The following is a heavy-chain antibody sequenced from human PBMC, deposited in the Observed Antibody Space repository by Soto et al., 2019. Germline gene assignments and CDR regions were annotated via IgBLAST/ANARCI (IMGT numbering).Heavy chain of an antibody. V-gene: IGHV1-2*04. CDR1: GYTFTGYY. CDR2: INPNSGGT. D-gene: IGHD3-22*01. Sequence: ASVKVSCKASGYTFTGYYMHWVRQAPGQGLEWMGWINPNSGGTNYAQKFQGWVTMTRDTSISTAYMELSRLRSDDTAVYYCARVTVHYYYDSRGVYYFDYWGQGTLVTVSS. J-gene: IGHJ4*02. CDR3: ARVTVHYYYDSRGVYYFDY.